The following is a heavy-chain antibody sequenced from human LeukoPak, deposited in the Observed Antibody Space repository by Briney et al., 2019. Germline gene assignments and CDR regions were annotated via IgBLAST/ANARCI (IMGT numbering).Heavy chain of an antibody. D-gene: IGHD4-17*01. J-gene: IGHJ4*02. V-gene: IGHV4-61*02. CDR3: ARSYGDYSPLGH. Sequence: PSETLSLTCTVSGGSISSSSYYWGWIRQPAGKGLEWIGRIQASGSTNYNPSLKSRVTILVDTSKNQFSLNLRSVTAADTAVYYCARSYGDYSPLGHWGQGTLVTVSS. CDR1: GGSISSSSYY. CDR2: IQASGST.